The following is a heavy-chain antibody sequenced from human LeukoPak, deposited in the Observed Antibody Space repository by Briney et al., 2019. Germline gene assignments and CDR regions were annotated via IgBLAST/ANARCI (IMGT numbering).Heavy chain of an antibody. V-gene: IGHV1-2*02. J-gene: IGHJ5*02. CDR2: INPNSGGT. CDR1: GYTFTGYY. D-gene: IGHD2-2*01. Sequence: GSSVKVSCKASGYTFTGYYMHWVRQPPGQGLEWMGWINPNSGGTNYAQKFQGRVTMTRDTSISTAYMELSRLRSDDTAVYYCARVVATNWFDPWGQGTLVTVSS. CDR3: ARVVATNWFDP.